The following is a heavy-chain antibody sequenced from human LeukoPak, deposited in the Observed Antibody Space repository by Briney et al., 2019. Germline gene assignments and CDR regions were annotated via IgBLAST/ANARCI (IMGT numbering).Heavy chain of an antibody. V-gene: IGHV1-8*02. J-gene: IGHJ4*02. CDR1: GYTFTSYD. CDR3: ASGTTDIVVVPATLRNYYFDY. D-gene: IGHD2-2*01. Sequence: RASVKVSCKASGYTFTSYDINWVRQATGQGLEWMGWMNPNSGNTGYAQKFQGRVTMTRDTSISTAYMEPSSLRSEDTAVYYCASGTTDIVVVPATLRNYYFDYWGQGTLVTVSS. CDR2: MNPNSGNT.